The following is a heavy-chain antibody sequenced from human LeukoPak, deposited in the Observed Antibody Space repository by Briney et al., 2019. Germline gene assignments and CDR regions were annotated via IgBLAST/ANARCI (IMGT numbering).Heavy chain of an antibody. Sequence: SETLSLTCTVSGDSFSYFYWSWIRQPPGKGLEWIGYIYNSGSTNYNPSLKSRVTISVDTSKNQFSLRLSSVTAADTAVYYCARDWGVSARPGYMDVWGKGTTVTVSS. CDR2: IYNSGST. CDR3: ARDWGVSARPGYMDV. CDR1: GDSFSYFY. J-gene: IGHJ6*03. D-gene: IGHD6-6*01. V-gene: IGHV4-59*01.